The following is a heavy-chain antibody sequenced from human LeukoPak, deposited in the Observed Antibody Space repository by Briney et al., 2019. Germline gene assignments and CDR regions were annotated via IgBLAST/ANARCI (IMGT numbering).Heavy chain of an antibody. CDR1: GYTFTGYY. Sequence: ASVKVSCKASGYTFTGYYMHWVRQAPGQGLEWMGWINPNSGGTNYAQKFQGRVTMTRDTSISTAYMELSRLRSDDTAVYYCARARYDILTGTYYYYYMDVWGKGTTVTISS. CDR2: INPNSGGT. CDR3: ARARYDILTGTYYYYYMDV. J-gene: IGHJ6*03. D-gene: IGHD3-9*01. V-gene: IGHV1-2*02.